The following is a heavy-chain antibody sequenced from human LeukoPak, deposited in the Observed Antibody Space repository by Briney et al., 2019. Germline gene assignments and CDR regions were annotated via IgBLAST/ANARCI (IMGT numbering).Heavy chain of an antibody. CDR3: ARGIAARGAGEGDTDY. D-gene: IGHD6-6*01. CDR2: ISSSSSYI. Sequence: NPGGSLRLSCAASGFTFSSYAMSWVRQAPGKGLEWVSSISSSSSYIYYADSVKGRFTISRDNAKNSLYLQMNSLRAEDTAVYYCARGIAARGAGEGDTDYWGQGTLVTVSS. CDR1: GFTFSSYA. J-gene: IGHJ4*02. V-gene: IGHV3-21*01.